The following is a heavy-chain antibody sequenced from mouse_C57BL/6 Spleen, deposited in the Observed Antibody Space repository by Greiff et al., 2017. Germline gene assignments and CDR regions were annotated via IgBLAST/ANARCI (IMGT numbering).Heavy chain of an antibody. Sequence: EVQLQQSGTVLARPGASVKMSCKTSGYTFTSYWMHWVKQRPGQGLEWIGAIYPGNSDTSYNQKFKGKAKLTAVQSASTAYMELSSLTNEDSAVYYCTRELITTVVATPAYFDYWGQGTTLTVSS. J-gene: IGHJ2*01. CDR1: GYTFTSYW. CDR2: IYPGNSDT. V-gene: IGHV1-5*01. CDR3: TRELITTVVATPAYFDY. D-gene: IGHD1-1*01.